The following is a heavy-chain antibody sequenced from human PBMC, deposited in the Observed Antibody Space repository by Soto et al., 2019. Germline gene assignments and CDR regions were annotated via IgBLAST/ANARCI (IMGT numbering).Heavy chain of an antibody. D-gene: IGHD3-22*01. Sequence: GGSLRLSCAASGFTFSSYAMNWVRQAPGKGLEWVALISHDGINKYYADSVRGRFTISRDSSTNTLYLQMNSLRAADTAVYYCARSSSGYFPNDYWGQGTLVTVSS. CDR1: GFTFSSYA. CDR3: ARSSSGYFPNDY. J-gene: IGHJ4*02. CDR2: ISHDGINK. V-gene: IGHV3-30-3*01.